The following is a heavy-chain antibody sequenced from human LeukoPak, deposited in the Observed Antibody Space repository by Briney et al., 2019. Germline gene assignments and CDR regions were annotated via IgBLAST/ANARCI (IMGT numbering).Heavy chain of an antibody. Sequence: PGGSLRLSCAASGFTFSDHYMDWVRQAPGKGLEWVGRTRNKANSYTTEYAASVKGRFTISRDDSRNSLYLQMNSLKTEDTAVYYCAREDLSGYPYYYGMDVWGQGTTVTVSS. CDR2: TRNKANSYTT. CDR3: AREDLSGYPYYYGMDV. D-gene: IGHD2-2*01. J-gene: IGHJ6*02. V-gene: IGHV3-72*01. CDR1: GFTFSDHY.